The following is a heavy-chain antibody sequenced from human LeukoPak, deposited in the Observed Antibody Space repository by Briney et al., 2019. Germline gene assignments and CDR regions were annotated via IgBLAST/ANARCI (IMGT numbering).Heavy chain of an antibody. CDR3: AKDIPMVRGLHYMDV. CDR2: ISGSGDRT. CDR1: GFTFSNYA. Sequence: PGGSLRLSCAASGFTFSNYAMSWVRQAPGKGLEWVSGISGSGDRTYYADSVKGRFTISRDNSKNTLYLQMNSLRAEDTAVYYCAKDIPMVRGLHYMDVWGKGTTVTVSS. D-gene: IGHD3-10*01. J-gene: IGHJ6*03. V-gene: IGHV3-23*01.